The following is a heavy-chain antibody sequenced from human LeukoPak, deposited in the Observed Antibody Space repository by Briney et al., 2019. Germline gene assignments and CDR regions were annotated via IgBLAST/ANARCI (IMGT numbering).Heavy chain of an antibody. Sequence: GGSLRLSCAASGFTFSSYSMNWGRPAPGKGLEWGSSISSRSSYIYYTHSWKGRFTISRDNAKYSLYLQMNSLSAEDTAVYYCAREDKQYQINYWGQGTLVTVSS. D-gene: IGHD2-2*01. CDR1: GFTFSSYS. CDR2: ISSRSSYI. V-gene: IGHV3-21*01. CDR3: AREDKQYQINY. J-gene: IGHJ4*02.